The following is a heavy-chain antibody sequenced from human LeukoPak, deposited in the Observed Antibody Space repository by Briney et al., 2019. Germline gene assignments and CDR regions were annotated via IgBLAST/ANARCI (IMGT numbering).Heavy chain of an antibody. CDR3: SGYYYNY. V-gene: IGHV4-39*07. D-gene: IGHD3-22*01. CDR1: GASISRGGNS. J-gene: IGHJ4*02. Sequence: SETLSLPCTVSGASISRGGNSGGWFARPPGKGLEWIGEIYHSGSTNYNPSLKSRVTISVDKSKNQFSLKLSSVTAADTAVYYCSGYYYNYWGQGTLVTVSS. CDR2: IYHSGST.